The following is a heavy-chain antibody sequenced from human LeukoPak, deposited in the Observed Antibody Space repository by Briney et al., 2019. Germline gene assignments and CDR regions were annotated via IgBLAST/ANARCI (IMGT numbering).Heavy chain of an antibody. Sequence: GGSLRLSCTTSGFAFNTHSMNWVRQSPGKGLDWISYINHDSTAIYSADSVKGRFITSRDNAKNSLYLQMNSLRVEDTAVYYCARDLSRNYTIDYWGQGTLATVSS. V-gene: IGHV3-48*01. CDR2: INHDSTAI. D-gene: IGHD1-7*01. CDR3: ARDLSRNYTIDY. J-gene: IGHJ4*02. CDR1: GFAFNTHS.